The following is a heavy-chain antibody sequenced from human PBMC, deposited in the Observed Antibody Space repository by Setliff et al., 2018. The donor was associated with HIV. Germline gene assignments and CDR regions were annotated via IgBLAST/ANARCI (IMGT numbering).Heavy chain of an antibody. Sequence: SETLSLTRTVFGGSISNYYWSWIRQPPGKGLEWIGYIYYSGSTFYNPSLKSRVTISVDTSKNQFSLKLSSVTAADTAVYYCARGSGKMVRGIFSGSYYYFMDVWGKGTTVTVSS. V-gene: IGHV4-59*12. J-gene: IGHJ6*03. CDR3: ARGSGKMVRGIFSGSYYYFMDV. CDR1: GGSISNYY. D-gene: IGHD3-10*01. CDR2: IYYSGST.